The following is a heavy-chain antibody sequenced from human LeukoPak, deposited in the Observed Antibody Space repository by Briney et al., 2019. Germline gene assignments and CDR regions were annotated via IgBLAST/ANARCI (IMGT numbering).Heavy chain of an antibody. CDR1: GGSIGSSTYY. V-gene: IGHV4-61*02. CDR2: IYTSGST. CDR3: ARESDS. D-gene: IGHD3-3*01. J-gene: IGHJ5*02. Sequence: SQTLSLTCSVSGGSIGSSTYYWSWIRQPAGKGLEWIGRIYTSGSTNYNPSLKSRVTISIDTSKNQFSLKLSSVTAADTAVYYCARESDSWGQGALVTVSS.